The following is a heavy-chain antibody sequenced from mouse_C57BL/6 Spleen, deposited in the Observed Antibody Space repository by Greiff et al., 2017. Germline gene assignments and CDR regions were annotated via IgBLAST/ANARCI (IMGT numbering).Heavy chain of an antibody. D-gene: IGHD1-1*01. V-gene: IGHV1-22*01. J-gene: IGHJ4*01. CDR2: INPNNGGT. CDR1: GYTFTDYN. Sequence: EVKLQESGPELVKPGASVKMSCKASGYTFTDYNMHWVKQSHGKSLEWIGYINPNNGGTSYNQKFKGKATLTVNKSSSTAYMELRSLTSEDSAVYYCARSGFITTVVSMDYWGQGTSVTVSS. CDR3: ARSGFITTVVSMDY.